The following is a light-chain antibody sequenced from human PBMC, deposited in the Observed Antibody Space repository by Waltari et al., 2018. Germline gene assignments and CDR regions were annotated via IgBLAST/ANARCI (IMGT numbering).Light chain of an antibody. J-gene: IGKJ2*03. CDR2: EAS. Sequence: DNEMRQAPSTLSASVGDRIIIACRANRGITNDLACYRRKPVETPYLLIYEASSFQSGIPSRFCGSGSGTDFTLTISSLQSEDFATYYCQHYYSTPYSFGQGTKVEIK. CDR1: RGITND. V-gene: IGKV1-NL1*01. CDR3: QHYYSTPYS.